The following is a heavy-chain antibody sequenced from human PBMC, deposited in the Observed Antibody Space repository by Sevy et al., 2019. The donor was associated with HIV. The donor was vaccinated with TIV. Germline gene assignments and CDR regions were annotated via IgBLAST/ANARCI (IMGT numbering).Heavy chain of an antibody. CDR2: IHSGDSDT. CDR3: ATFAYGDYVGYFDF. V-gene: IGHV5-51*01. D-gene: IGHD4-17*01. CDR1: GYSFANYW. J-gene: IGHJ4*02. Sequence: GESLKISCKGSGYSFANYWIGWVRQMPGKGLEWVRIIHSGDSDTRYSLSFQGQVTMSADKSISTAYLQWNRLKASDTAMYYCATFAYGDYVGYFDFWGQGSLVTVSS.